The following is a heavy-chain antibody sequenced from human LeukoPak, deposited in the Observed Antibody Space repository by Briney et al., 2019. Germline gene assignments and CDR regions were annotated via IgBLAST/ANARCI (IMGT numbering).Heavy chain of an antibody. J-gene: IGHJ4*02. CDR2: ITSTATHT. Sequence: PGGSLRLSCATSGFTFSGHSMSWVRQAPGKGLEWVSSITSTATHTYYADSVKGRFTISRDNAKNSLYLQMNSLRAEDTALYYCAKDTDGAAAGTTWGHWGQGTLVTVSS. D-gene: IGHD6-13*01. CDR3: AKDTDGAAAGTTWGH. V-gene: IGHV3-21*04. CDR1: GFTFSGHS.